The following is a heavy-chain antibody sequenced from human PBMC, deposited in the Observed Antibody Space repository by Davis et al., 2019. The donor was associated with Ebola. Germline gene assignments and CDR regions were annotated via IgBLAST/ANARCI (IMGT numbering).Heavy chain of an antibody. D-gene: IGHD5-12*01. CDR2: ITSDGTTP. CDR1: GFVFSDHY. V-gene: IGHV3-11*04. J-gene: IGHJ4*02. CDR3: AREVESGHDFADF. Sequence: GESLKISCAASGFVFSDHYMNWIRQTPGKGLEWIAYITSDGTTPTYADSVRGRFTIYRDNAKNSLYLQMNNLRAEDSALYFCAREVESGHDFADFWGQGTLVTVSS.